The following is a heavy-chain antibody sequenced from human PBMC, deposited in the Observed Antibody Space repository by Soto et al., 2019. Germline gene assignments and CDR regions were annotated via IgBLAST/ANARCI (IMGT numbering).Heavy chain of an antibody. D-gene: IGHD1-1*01. CDR3: ARDSGIPNDY. V-gene: IGHV3-53*01. J-gene: IGHJ4*02. Sequence: GGSLRLSCAVSGFNVKNNYMNWLRQAPGKGLEWVSVTHNNGDRYYADSVKGRFTISRDNSENTLYLQMDSLRADHSAICYCARDSGIPNDYWGQGTMVAVSS. CDR1: GFNVKNNY. CDR2: THNNGDR.